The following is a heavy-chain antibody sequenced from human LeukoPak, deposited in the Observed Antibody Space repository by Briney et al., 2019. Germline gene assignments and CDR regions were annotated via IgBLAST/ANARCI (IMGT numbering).Heavy chain of an antibody. D-gene: IGHD1-1*01. V-gene: IGHV4-28*05. J-gene: IGHJ6*03. Sequence: SETLSLTCAVSGYSISNSNCWGWIRQPPGEGLEWIGYIYYSGSIYYNPSLKSRVTMSVDTSKNQFSLKLSSVTAADTAVYYCARSAGTTWYYYYMDVWGKGTTVTVSS. CDR3: ARSAGTTWYYYYMDV. CDR2: IYYSGSI. CDR1: GYSISNSNC.